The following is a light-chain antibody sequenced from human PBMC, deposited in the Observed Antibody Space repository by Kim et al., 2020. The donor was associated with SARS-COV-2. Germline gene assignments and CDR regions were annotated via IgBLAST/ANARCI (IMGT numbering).Light chain of an antibody. CDR1: QSVSSSY. Sequence: SVSPGERATRSCRASQSVSSSYLAWYQQKPGQAPRLLIYGASSRATGIPDRFSGSGSGTDFTLTISRLEPEDFAVYYCQQYGSPYTFGQGTKLEI. V-gene: IGKV3-20*01. J-gene: IGKJ2*01. CDR3: QQYGSPYT. CDR2: GAS.